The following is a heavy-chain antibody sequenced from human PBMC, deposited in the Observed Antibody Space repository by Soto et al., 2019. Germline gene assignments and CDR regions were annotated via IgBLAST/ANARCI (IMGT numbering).Heavy chain of an antibody. V-gene: IGHV3-23*01. CDR1: GFTFSNYA. D-gene: IGHD3-16*01. J-gene: IGHJ5*02. CDR2: ISGSGIST. CDR3: ARGHKFGEPP. Sequence: EVQLLESGGGLVQPGGSLRLSCAASGFTFSNYAMSWVRQAPGKGLEWVSAISGSGISTYYADSVKGRFTISRDNSKNTRYSPMNTLRDEATARYHCARGHKFGEPPWGQGALLTVSS.